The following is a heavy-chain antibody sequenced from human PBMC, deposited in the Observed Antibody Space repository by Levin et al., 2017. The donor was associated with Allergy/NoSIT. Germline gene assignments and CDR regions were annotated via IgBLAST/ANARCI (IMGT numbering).Heavy chain of an antibody. V-gene: IGHV3-30-3*01. D-gene: IGHD6-13*01. CDR1: GFTFSSYA. J-gene: IGHJ4*02. CDR3: ALSSYSSSRELDY. Sequence: GGSLRLSCAASGFTFSSYAMHWVRQAPGKGLEWVAVISYDGSNKYYADSVKGRFTISRDNSKNTLYLQMNSLRAEDTAVYYCALSSYSSSRELDYWGQGTLVTVSS. CDR2: ISYDGSNK.